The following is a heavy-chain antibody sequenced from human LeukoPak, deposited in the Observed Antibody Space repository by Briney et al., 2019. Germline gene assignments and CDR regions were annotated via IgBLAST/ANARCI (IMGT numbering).Heavy chain of an antibody. Sequence: GASVKVSCKASGYTFTSYGISWVRQAPGQGLEWMGWISAYNGNTNYAQKLQGRVTMTTDTSTSTAYMELRSLRSDDTAVYYCATINVDTAMVMVFDYWGQGTLVTVSS. CDR3: ATINVDTAMVMVFDY. D-gene: IGHD5-18*01. V-gene: IGHV1-18*01. J-gene: IGHJ4*02. CDR2: ISAYNGNT. CDR1: GYTFTSYG.